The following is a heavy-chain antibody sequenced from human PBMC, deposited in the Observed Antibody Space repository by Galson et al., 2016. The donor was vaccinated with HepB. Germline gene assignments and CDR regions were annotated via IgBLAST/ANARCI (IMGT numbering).Heavy chain of an antibody. CDR1: GFPFNTYA. CDR3: AKANIIMVTLGVFLDT. Sequence: SLRLSCAASGFPFNTYAMTWVRQAPGKGLEWVSGVSGHAGSTHYADSVKGRFAISRDNFKNTLYLQMNSLRADDTAVYYCAKANIIMVTLGVFLDTWGQGTLVTVSS. V-gene: IGHV3-23*01. CDR2: VSGHAGST. J-gene: IGHJ1*01. D-gene: IGHD2-15*01.